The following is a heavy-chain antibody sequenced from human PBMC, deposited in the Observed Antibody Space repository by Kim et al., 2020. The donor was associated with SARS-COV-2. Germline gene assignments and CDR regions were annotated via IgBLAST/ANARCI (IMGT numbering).Heavy chain of an antibody. V-gene: IGHV3-11*05. J-gene: IGHJ6*02. D-gene: IGHD1-1*01. CDR3: ARGEPTYF. Sequence: GGSLRLSCAASGFTFSDYSMRWIRQAPGKGLEWVSFITCARTNKNYADSMKGRFTISRDNAKNSLYLQINSLRAEDTAVYYCARGEPTYFWAQCAPVTVS. CDR1: GFTFSDYS. CDR2: ITCARTNK.